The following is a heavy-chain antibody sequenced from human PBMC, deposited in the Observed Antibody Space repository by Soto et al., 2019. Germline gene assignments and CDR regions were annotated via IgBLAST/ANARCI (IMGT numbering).Heavy chain of an antibody. CDR3: ARDLAVAGTSLVY. CDR2: IWYDGSNK. Sequence: PGGSLRLSCAASGFTFSSYGMHWVRQAPGKGLEWVAVIWYDGSNKYYADSVKGRFTISRDNSKNTLYLQMNSLRAEDTAVYYCARDLAVAGTSLVYWGQGTLVTVSS. D-gene: IGHD6-19*01. J-gene: IGHJ4*02. CDR1: GFTFSSYG. V-gene: IGHV3-33*01.